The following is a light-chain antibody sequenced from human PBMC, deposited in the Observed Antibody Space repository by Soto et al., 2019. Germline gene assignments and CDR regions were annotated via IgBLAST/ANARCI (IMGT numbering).Light chain of an antibody. CDR3: QQYGNSPYT. CDR2: GAS. CDR1: QSVSSSY. Sequence: EIVLTQSPGTLSLSPGERATLSCRASQSVSSSYLAWYQQKPGQAPRLLIYGASSRATGIPDRFSGSGSGTDFTLTISRLEPEDCAVYSCQQYGNSPYTFGQGTKLEIK. V-gene: IGKV3-20*01. J-gene: IGKJ2*01.